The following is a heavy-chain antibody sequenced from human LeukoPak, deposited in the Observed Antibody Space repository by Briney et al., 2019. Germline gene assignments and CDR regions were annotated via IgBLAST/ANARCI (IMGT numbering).Heavy chain of an antibody. CDR3: ARDSRWFGEVNYYYYMDV. CDR1: GGSISSYY. Sequence: SETLSLTCTVSGGSISSYYWSWIRQPPGKGLEWIGYIYYSGSTNHNPSLKSRVTISVDTSKNQFSLKLSSVTAADTAVYYCARDSRWFGEVNYYYYMDVWGKGTTVTVSS. V-gene: IGHV4-59*01. J-gene: IGHJ6*03. CDR2: IYYSGST. D-gene: IGHD3-10*01.